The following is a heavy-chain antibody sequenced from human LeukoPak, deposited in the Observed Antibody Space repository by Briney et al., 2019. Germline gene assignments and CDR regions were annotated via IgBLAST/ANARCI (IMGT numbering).Heavy chain of an antibody. V-gene: IGHV3-30*02. D-gene: IGHD4-23*01. CDR2: IRYDGSNK. Sequence: GGSLRLSCAASGFTFSSYGMHWVRQAPGKGLEWVAFIRYDGSNKYYADSVKGRFTISRGNSKNTLYLQMNSLRAEDTAVYYCAKDAAYGGNSNYYYYYMDVWGKGTTVTVSS. J-gene: IGHJ6*03. CDR1: GFTFSSYG. CDR3: AKDAAYGGNSNYYYYYMDV.